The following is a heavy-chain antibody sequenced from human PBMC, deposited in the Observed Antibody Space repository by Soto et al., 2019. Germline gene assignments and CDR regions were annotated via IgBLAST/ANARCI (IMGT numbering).Heavy chain of an antibody. D-gene: IGHD3-9*01. J-gene: IGHJ6*01. Sequence: PSETLSLTCAVYGGSFSGYYWSWIRQPPGKGLEWIGEINHSGSTNYNPSLKSRVTISVDTSKNQFSLKLSSVTAAATAVYYCATLRLRYFDWSIPGTYFYSMDVWGQGTTVTVSS. CDR2: INHSGST. CDR3: ATLRLRYFDWSIPGTYFYSMDV. CDR1: GGSFSGYY. V-gene: IGHV4-34*01.